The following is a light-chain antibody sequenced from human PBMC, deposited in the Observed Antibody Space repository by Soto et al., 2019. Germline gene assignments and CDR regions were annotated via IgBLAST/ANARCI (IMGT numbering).Light chain of an antibody. CDR2: DVS. V-gene: IGKV3-11*01. CDR1: QSVYSY. J-gene: IGKJ4*01. CDR3: QHRNDWPFT. Sequence: EVVLTQSPATLSLSPGERATLSCRASQSVYSYLAWYQQKPGQPPRLLISDVSNWATGIPARFSGSGYGTDFTLTISSLEPEDFAVYYCQHRNDWPFTFGGGTKVEIK.